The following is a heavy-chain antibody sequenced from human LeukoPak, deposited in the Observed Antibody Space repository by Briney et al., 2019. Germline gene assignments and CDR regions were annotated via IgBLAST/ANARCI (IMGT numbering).Heavy chain of an antibody. Sequence: ASVKVSCTASGYTFTSYGISWVRQAPGQGLEWMGWISAYNGNTNYAQKLQGRVTMTTDASTSTAYMELRSLRSDDTAVYYCARVDLDVRSGYYFWFDPWGQGTLVTVSS. CDR3: ARVDLDVRSGYYFWFDP. V-gene: IGHV1-18*01. J-gene: IGHJ5*02. CDR1: GYTFTSYG. D-gene: IGHD3-3*01. CDR2: ISAYNGNT.